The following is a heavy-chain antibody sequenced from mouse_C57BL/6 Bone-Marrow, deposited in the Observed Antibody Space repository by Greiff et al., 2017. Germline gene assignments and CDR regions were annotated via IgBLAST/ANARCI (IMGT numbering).Heavy chain of an antibody. CDR1: GYTFTDYY. CDR3: ARSYCSSYEYVDD. CDR2: IYPGSGYT. V-gene: IGHV1-76*01. D-gene: IGHD1-1*01. J-gene: IGHJ1*03. Sequence: QVQLQQSGAELVRPGASVKLSCKASGYTFTDYYLNWVKQRPGQGLEWIARIYPGSGYTCYNEKFKGKATLTAERSSSSANMQLSRLTSENSAVYFGARSYCSSYEYVDDWGTGTTVTVSS.